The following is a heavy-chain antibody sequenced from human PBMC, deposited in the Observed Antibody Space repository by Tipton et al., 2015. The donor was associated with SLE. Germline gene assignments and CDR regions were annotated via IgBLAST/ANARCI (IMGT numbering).Heavy chain of an antibody. J-gene: IGHJ3*02. CDR1: GFTFSSYS. CDR3: ARAGGAFDI. CDR2: IYHSGST. V-gene: IGHV4-34*01. D-gene: IGHD2-15*01. Sequence: LRLSCAASGFTFSSYSMNWVRQAPGKGLEWIGEIYHSGSTNYNPSLKSRVTISVDTSKNQFSLKLSSVTAADTAVYYCARAGGAFDIWGQGTMVTVSS.